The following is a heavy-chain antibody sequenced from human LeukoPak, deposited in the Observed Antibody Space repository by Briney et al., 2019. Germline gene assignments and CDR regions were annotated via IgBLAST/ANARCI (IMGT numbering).Heavy chain of an antibody. J-gene: IGHJ4*02. V-gene: IGHV1-18*01. CDR3: GRDVGGVAGYNFDY. D-gene: IGHD3-16*01. Sequence: SVKVSCKASGYSFRKYDISWVRQAPGQGLEWMGWTSVHSGNPKYAQNFQGRVTMTTDTSTSTHHLALRSLRSEDTAVYYCGRDVGGVAGYNFDYWGQGTLVAVPS. CDR1: GYSFRKYD. CDR2: TSVHSGNP.